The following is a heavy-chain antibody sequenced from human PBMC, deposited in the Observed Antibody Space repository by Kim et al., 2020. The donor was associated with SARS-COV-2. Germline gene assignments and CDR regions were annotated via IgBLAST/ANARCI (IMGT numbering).Heavy chain of an antibody. Sequence: SETLSLTCTVSGGSISSSSYYWGWIRQPPGKGLEWIGSIYYSGSTYYNPSLKSRVTISVDTSKNQFSLKLSSVTAADTAVYYCARGSIVGATRFDYWGQGTLVTVSS. CDR2: IYYSGST. J-gene: IGHJ4*02. CDR1: GGSISSSSYY. D-gene: IGHD1-26*01. CDR3: ARGSIVGATRFDY. V-gene: IGHV4-39*07.